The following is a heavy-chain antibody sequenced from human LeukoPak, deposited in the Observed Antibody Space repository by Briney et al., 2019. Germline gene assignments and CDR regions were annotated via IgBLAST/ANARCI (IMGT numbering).Heavy chain of an antibody. CDR2: ISSNGGST. D-gene: IGHD6-19*01. CDR1: GFTFSSYA. CDR3: ARAVAGDDLPDY. Sequence: GGSLRLSCAASGFTFSSYAMHWVRQAPGKGLEYVSAISSNGGSTYYANSVKGRFTISRDNSKNTLYLQMGSLRAEDMAVYYCARAVAGDDLPDYWGQGTLVTVSS. J-gene: IGHJ4*02. V-gene: IGHV3-64*01.